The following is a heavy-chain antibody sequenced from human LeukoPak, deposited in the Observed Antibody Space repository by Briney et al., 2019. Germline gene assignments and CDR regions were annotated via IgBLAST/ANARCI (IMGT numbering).Heavy chain of an antibody. CDR1: GYSITSGYY. V-gene: IGHV4-38-2*02. J-gene: IGHJ4*02. Sequence: SETLSLTCTVSGYSITSGYYWGWIRQPPGKGLEWIGSIYHSGSTHYNPSLNSRVTMSVDTSKNQVSLKLSSVTAADTAVYYCARANRYDLYFDYWGQGTLVTVSS. D-gene: IGHD5-12*01. CDR2: IYHSGST. CDR3: ARANRYDLYFDY.